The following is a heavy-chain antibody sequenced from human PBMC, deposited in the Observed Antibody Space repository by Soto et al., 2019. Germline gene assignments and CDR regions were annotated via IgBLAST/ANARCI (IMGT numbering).Heavy chain of an antibody. D-gene: IGHD2-15*01. Sequence: PSETLSLTCTVSGGSISISSYYWGWIRQPPGKGLEWIGSIYYSGSTYYNPSLKSRVTISVDTSENQFSLKLSSVTAADTAVYYCASSYCSGGSCYSRAPYYYYYYMDVWGKGTTVTVSS. CDR1: GGSISISSYY. V-gene: IGHV4-39*01. J-gene: IGHJ6*03. CDR3: ASSYCSGGSCYSRAPYYYYYYMDV. CDR2: IYYSGST.